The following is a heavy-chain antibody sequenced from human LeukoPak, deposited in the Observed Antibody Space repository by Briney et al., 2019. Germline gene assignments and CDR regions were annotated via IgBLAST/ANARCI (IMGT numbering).Heavy chain of an antibody. CDR2: IIPIFGTA. D-gene: IGHD6-19*01. CDR3: ARPRAVAGTLSWWYFDL. Sequence: ASVKVSCKASGGTFSSYAISWVRQAPGQGLEWMGGIIPIFGTANYAQKFQGRVTITADESTSTAYMELSSLRSEDTAVYYCARPRAVAGTLSWWYFDLWGRGTLSLSPQ. V-gene: IGHV1-69*13. CDR1: GGTFSSYA. J-gene: IGHJ2*01.